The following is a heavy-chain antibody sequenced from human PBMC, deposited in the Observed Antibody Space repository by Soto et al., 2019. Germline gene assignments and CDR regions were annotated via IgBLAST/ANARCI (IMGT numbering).Heavy chain of an antibody. V-gene: IGHV3-23*01. CDR3: AKDGDYGDYRVAIYYFDY. J-gene: IGHJ4*02. Sequence: GGSLRLSCAASGFTFSSYAMSWVRQAPGKGLEWVSAISGSGGSTYYADSVKGRFTISRDNSKNTLYLQMNSLRAEDTAVYYCAKDGDYGDYRVAIYYFDYWGQGTLVTVSS. D-gene: IGHD4-17*01. CDR1: GFTFSSYA. CDR2: ISGSGGST.